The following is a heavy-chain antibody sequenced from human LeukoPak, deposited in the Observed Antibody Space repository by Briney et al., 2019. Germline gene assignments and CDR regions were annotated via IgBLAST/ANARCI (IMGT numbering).Heavy chain of an antibody. CDR1: GGSFSGYY. CDR3: ARVFVFGSGGWLVSHYFDY. Sequence: SETLSLTCAVYGGSFSGYYWSWIRQPPGKGREWIGEINHSGSTNYNPSLKSRVTISVETSKNQFSLKLSSGAAGGRAVDYGARVFVFGSGGWLVSHYFDYWGQGTLVTVSS. J-gene: IGHJ4*02. V-gene: IGHV4-34*01. CDR2: INHSGST. D-gene: IGHD6-19*01.